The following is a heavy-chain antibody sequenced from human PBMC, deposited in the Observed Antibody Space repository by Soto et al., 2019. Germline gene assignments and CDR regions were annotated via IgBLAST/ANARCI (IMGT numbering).Heavy chain of an antibody. CDR2: IKQDGSEK. D-gene: IGHD3-3*01. V-gene: IGHV3-7*03. Sequence: GGSLRLSCAASGFTFSSYWMSWVRQAPGKGLEWVANIKQDGSEKYYVDSVKGRFTISRDNAKNSLYLQMNSLRAEDTAVYYCARNTRFLEWLPVYWGQGTLVTVSS. CDR3: ARNTRFLEWLPVY. CDR1: GFTFSSYW. J-gene: IGHJ4*02.